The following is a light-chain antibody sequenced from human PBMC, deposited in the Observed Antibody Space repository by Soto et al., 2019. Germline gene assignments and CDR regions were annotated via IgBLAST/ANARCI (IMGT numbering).Light chain of an antibody. CDR3: ATWNDGLYGPV. V-gene: IGLV1-44*01. J-gene: IGLJ3*02. Sequence: QSVLTQHPSASGTPGQRVTLSCYGSSSNIGTNPVQWYLQLPGTAHKLLIYSDNERPSGVPDRFSGSKSGTSASLAISGLQSEVEADNHCATWNDGLYGPVFGGGTKLTVL. CDR2: SDN. CDR1: SSNIGTNP.